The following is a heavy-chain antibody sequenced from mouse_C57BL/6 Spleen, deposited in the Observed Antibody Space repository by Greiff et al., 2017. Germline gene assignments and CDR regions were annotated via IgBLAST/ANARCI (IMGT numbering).Heavy chain of an antibody. Sequence: QVQLQQPGTELVKPGASVKLSCKASGYTFTSYWMHWVKQRPGQGLEWIGNINPSNGGSNYNEKVKSKATLTVDKSSSTAYMQLSRLTSVDSAVYYCAISSGYFYAMDYWGQRISVTVSS. CDR2: INPSNGGS. D-gene: IGHD3-2*02. CDR3: AISSGYFYAMDY. CDR1: GYTFTSYW. V-gene: IGHV1-53*01. J-gene: IGHJ4*01.